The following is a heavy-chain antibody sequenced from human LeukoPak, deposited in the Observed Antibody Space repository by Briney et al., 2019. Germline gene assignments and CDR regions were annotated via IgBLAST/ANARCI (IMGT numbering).Heavy chain of an antibody. D-gene: IGHD3-22*01. V-gene: IGHV3-23*01. J-gene: IGHJ5*02. CDR3: AKPHRSNYYDSSGHLGS. CDR1: GFTFSSYA. Sequence: GGSLRLSCAASGFTFSSYAMSWVRQAPGKGLEWVSAISGSGGSTYYADSVKGRFTISRDNSKNTLHLQMNSLRAEDTAVYYCAKPHRSNYYDSSGHLGSWGQGTLVTVSS. CDR2: ISGSGGST.